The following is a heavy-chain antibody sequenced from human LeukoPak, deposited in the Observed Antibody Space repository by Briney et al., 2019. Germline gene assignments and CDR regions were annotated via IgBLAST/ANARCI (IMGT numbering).Heavy chain of an antibody. CDR2: IKQDGSEK. CDR1: GFTFSSYW. CDR3: ASSGYSYGSYYFDY. V-gene: IGHV3-7*01. D-gene: IGHD5-18*01. J-gene: IGHJ4*02. Sequence: GGSLRLSCAASGFTFSSYWMSWVRQAPGKGLEWVANIKQDGSEKYYADSVKGRFTISRDNAKNSLYLQMNSLRAEDTAVYYCASSGYSYGSYYFDYWGQGTLVTVSS.